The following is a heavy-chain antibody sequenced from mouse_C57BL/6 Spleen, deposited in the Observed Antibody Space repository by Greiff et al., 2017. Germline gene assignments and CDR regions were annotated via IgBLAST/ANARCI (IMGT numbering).Heavy chain of an antibody. Sequence: DVKLVESGGGLVKPGGSLKLSCAASGFTFSSYAMSWVRQTPEKRLEWVATISDGGSYTYYPDNVKGRFTISRDNAKNNLYLQMSHLKSEDTAMYYCARALYSNYVGYYYFDYWGQGTTLTVSS. V-gene: IGHV5-4*03. CDR1: GFTFSSYA. CDR2: ISDGGSYT. J-gene: IGHJ2*01. CDR3: ARALYSNYVGYYYFDY. D-gene: IGHD2-5*01.